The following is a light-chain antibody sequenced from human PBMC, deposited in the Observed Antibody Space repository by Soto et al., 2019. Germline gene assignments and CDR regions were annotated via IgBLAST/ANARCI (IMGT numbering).Light chain of an antibody. J-gene: IGLJ2*01. CDR1: SSDVGGYDY. V-gene: IGLV2-14*01. CDR2: KVS. CDR3: SSYTTTSALV. Sequence: QSVLTQPASVSGSPGQSITISCTGTSSDVGGYDYVSWYQHHPGKVPKLIIYKVSKRPSGVSHRFSGSKSGNTASLTISGLQTEDEADYYCSSYTTTSALVFGGGTKVTVL.